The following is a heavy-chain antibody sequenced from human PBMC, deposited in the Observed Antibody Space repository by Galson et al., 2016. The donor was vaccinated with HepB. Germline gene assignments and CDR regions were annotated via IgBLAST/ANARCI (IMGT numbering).Heavy chain of an antibody. V-gene: IGHV1-46*03. CDR1: GYTFTSCN. CDR3: AIIMTTPGAFDY. D-gene: IGHD3-16*01. J-gene: IGHJ4*02. Sequence: SVKVSCKESGYTFTSCNVHWVRQAPGQGLEWMGFINPDGGGTAYAQKFRGRVTMTRDTSTSTVYMELSSLTTEDTAVYYCAIIMTTPGAFDYWGQGTLVTVAS. CDR2: INPDGGGT.